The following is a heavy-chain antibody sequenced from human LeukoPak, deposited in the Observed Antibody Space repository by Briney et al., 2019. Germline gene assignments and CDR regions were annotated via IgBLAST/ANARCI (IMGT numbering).Heavy chain of an antibody. D-gene: IGHD3-22*01. J-gene: IGHJ2*01. Sequence: SETLSLTCIVSGASISSSYWSWIRQPPGKGLEWIGEINHSGSTNYNPSLKSRVTISVDTSKNQFSLKLSSVTAADTAVYYCARGRLPYYYDSSGYYLRYFDLWGRGTLVTVSS. CDR1: GASISSSY. CDR2: INHSGST. V-gene: IGHV4-34*01. CDR3: ARGRLPYYYDSSGYYLRYFDL.